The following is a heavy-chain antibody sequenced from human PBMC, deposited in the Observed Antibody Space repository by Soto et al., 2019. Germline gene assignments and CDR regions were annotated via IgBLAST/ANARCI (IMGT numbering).Heavy chain of an antibody. J-gene: IGHJ6*02. Sequence: SVKVSCKASGGTFSSYAISWVRQAPGQGLEWKGGIIPIFGTANYAQKFQGRVTITADESTSTAYMELSSLRSEDTAVYYCARSYYDSSGYGGYGMDVWGQGTTVTVSS. V-gene: IGHV1-69*13. CDR3: ARSYYDSSGYGGYGMDV. CDR2: IIPIFGTA. CDR1: GGTFSSYA. D-gene: IGHD3-22*01.